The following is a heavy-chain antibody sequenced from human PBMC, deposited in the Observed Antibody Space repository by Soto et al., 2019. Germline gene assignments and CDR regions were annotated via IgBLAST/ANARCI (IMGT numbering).Heavy chain of an antibody. D-gene: IGHD4-17*01. CDR3: AHRPDDYGDLEDAFDI. CDR1: GFSLSTSGVG. V-gene: IGHV2-5*02. J-gene: IGHJ3*02. CDR2: IYWDDDK. Sequence: QITLKESGPTLVKPTQTLTLTCTFSGFSLSTSGVGVGWIRQPPGKALEWLALIYWDDDKRYSPSLKSRLTITKDTSKNQVVLTMTNMDPVDTATYYCAHRPDDYGDLEDAFDIWGQGTMVTVSS.